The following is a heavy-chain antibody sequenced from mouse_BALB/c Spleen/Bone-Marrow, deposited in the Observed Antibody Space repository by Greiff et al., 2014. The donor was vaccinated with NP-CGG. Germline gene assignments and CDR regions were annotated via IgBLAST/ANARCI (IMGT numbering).Heavy chain of an antibody. Sequence: VQLQQSGAELVKPGASVKLSCKASGYTFTSYYMYWVKQRPGQGLEWIGEINPSNGGTNFNEKFKSKATLIVDKSSNTAYVQLSSLTSEDSAVYHCTRSNYGYWFFDVWGAGTTVTVSS. CDR1: GYTFTSYY. V-gene: IGHV1S81*02. D-gene: IGHD1-1*01. J-gene: IGHJ1*01. CDR3: TRSNYGYWFFDV. CDR2: INPSNGGT.